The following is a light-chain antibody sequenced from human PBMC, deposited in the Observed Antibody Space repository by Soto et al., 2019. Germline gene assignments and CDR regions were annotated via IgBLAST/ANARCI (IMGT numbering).Light chain of an antibody. CDR2: EVA. V-gene: IGLV2-14*01. CDR1: SSDIGFYNY. J-gene: IGLJ1*01. CDR3: SSYTSTSPLYV. Sequence: QSALTQPASVSGSPGQSITISCTGTSSDIGFYNYVSWYQQHPGEAPKLVIYEVAKRPSGVSSRFSGSKSGSTASLTISGLQAEDEADYHCSSYTSTSPLYVFGTGTKVTVL.